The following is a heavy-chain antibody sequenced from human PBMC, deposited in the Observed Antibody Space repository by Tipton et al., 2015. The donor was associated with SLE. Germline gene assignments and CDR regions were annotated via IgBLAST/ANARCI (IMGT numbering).Heavy chain of an antibody. Sequence: LRLSCTVSGGSISSYYWSWIRQPPGKGLEWIGYIYYSGSTNYNPSLKSRVTISVDTSKNQFSLKLSSVTAADTAVYYCARVPAVYYYYTDVWGKGTTVTVSS. J-gene: IGHJ6*03. CDR2: IYYSGST. CDR3: ARVPAVYYYYTDV. V-gene: IGHV4-59*01. D-gene: IGHD2-2*01. CDR1: GGSISSYY.